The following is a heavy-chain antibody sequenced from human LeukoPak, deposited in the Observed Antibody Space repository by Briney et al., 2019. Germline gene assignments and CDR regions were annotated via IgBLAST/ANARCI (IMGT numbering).Heavy chain of an antibody. CDR1: GFTFSSYA. J-gene: IGHJ4*02. CDR3: AREKNRVVLTAPLQY. CDR2: ISSSDHYI. D-gene: IGHD4/OR15-4a*01. V-gene: IGHV3-21*01. Sequence: GGSLRLSCAASGFTFSSYAMSWVRQAPGKGLEWVASISSSDHYIYYADSVKGRFTISRDNAKDSLFLQMNSLRPEDTAVYYCAREKNRVVLTAPLQYWGQGTLVTVSS.